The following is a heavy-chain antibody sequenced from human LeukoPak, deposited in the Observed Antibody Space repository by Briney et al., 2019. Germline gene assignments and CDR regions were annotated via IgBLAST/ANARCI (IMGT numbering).Heavy chain of an antibody. CDR3: ARGSTMVRGVTISVDY. J-gene: IGHJ4*02. CDR2: INPNSGGT. Sequence: ASVKVSCKASGYTFTGYYMHWVRQAPGQGLEWMGWINPNSGGTNYAQKFQGRVTMTRDTSISTAYMELSRRRSDDTAVYYCARGSTMVRGVTISVDYWGQGTLVTVSS. V-gene: IGHV1-2*02. CDR1: GYTFTGYY. D-gene: IGHD3-10*01.